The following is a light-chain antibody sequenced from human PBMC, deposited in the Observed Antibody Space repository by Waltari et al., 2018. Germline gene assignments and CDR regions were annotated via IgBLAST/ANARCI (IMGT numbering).Light chain of an antibody. CDR1: QSVLYSPNNKNY. CDR3: QQYATTPRT. J-gene: IGKJ2*02. Sequence: DIVMTQSPDSLAVSLGDRAPINCKSSQSVLYSPNNKNYLAWFQQKPGQPPKLLIYWASTRESGVPDRFSGSGSVTDFTLNISSLQAEDVAIYYCQQYATTPRTFGQGTKLEIK. CDR2: WAS. V-gene: IGKV4-1*01.